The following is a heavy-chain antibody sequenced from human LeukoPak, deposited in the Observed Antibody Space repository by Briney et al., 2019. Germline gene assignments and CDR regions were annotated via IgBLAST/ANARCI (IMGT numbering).Heavy chain of an antibody. Sequence: PSETLSLTCAVYGGSFSGYYWSWIRQPPGKGLEWIGEINHSGSTYYNPSLKSRVTISVDTSKNQFSLKLSSVTAADTAVYYCARGGYCSGGSCYQTNFDYWGQGTLVTVSS. CDR3: ARGGYCSGGSCYQTNFDY. CDR2: INHSGST. D-gene: IGHD2-15*01. V-gene: IGHV4-34*01. CDR1: GGSFSGYY. J-gene: IGHJ4*02.